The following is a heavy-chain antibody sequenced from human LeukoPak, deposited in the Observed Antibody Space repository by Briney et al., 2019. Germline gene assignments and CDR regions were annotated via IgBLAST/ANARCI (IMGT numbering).Heavy chain of an antibody. D-gene: IGHD5-18*01. Sequence: GASVKVSCKASGYTLTSYGISWVRQAPGQGLEWMGWISAYNGNTNYAQKLQGRVTMTTDASTGTAYMELRSLGSDDTAVYYCARDGGYGRRYYHHYGMEVWGQGTTVTVSS. CDR1: GYTLTSYG. CDR3: ARDGGYGRRYYHHYGMEV. J-gene: IGHJ6*02. V-gene: IGHV1-18*01. CDR2: ISAYNGNT.